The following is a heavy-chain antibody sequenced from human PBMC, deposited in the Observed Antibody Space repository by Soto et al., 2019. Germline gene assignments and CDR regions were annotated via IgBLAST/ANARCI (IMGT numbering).Heavy chain of an antibody. D-gene: IGHD6-13*01. V-gene: IGHV3-53*01. CDR2: IYSGGST. Sequence: GGSLRLSCAASGFTVSSNYMSWVRQAPGKGLEWVSVIYSGGSTYYADSVKGRFTISRDNSKNTLYLQRNSLRAEDTAVYYCARDSQIAAAGTPPYYYYYYGMDVWGQGTTVTVSS. J-gene: IGHJ6*02. CDR3: ARDSQIAAAGTPPYYYYYYGMDV. CDR1: GFTVSSNY.